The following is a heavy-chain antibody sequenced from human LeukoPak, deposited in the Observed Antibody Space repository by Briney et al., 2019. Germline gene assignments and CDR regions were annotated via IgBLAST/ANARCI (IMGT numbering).Heavy chain of an antibody. Sequence: SETLSLTCSVSGGSINSYWWSWIRQPAGKGLEFIGSIYTTGMTNYNPSLKSRVSMSVDTSKNQFSLELRSVTAADTAVYFCARAGYTISSYRFDYWGQGALVTVSS. V-gene: IGHV4-4*07. CDR1: GGSINSYW. CDR3: ARAGYTISSYRFDY. CDR2: IYTTGMT. D-gene: IGHD3-16*02. J-gene: IGHJ4*02.